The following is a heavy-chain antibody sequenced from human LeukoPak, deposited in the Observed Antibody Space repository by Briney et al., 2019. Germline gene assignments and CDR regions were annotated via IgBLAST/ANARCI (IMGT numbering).Heavy chain of an antibody. CDR2: ISGSGGST. CDR3: AKARGVDILPGYPPPNWFDP. Sequence: GGSLRLSCAASGVTISSYAMSWARQAPGKGLEWVSAISGSGGSTYYADSVKGRFTISRENSKNTLYLQMNSLRAEDTAVYYCAKARGVDILPGYPPPNWFDPWGQGTMVTVSS. V-gene: IGHV3-23*01. D-gene: IGHD3-9*01. CDR1: GVTISSYA. J-gene: IGHJ5*02.